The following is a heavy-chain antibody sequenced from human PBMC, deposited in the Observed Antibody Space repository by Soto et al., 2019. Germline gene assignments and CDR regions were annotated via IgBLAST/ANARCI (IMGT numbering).Heavy chain of an antibody. Sequence: QVQLVQSGAEVKKPGASVQVSCKASGYTFTSYAMHWVRQATGQRLEWMGWINAGNGNTKYSQKFQGRVTITRDTSASTAYMELSSLRSEDTAVYYCARDEGWYTNYYGMDVWGQGTTVTVSS. V-gene: IGHV1-3*01. CDR2: INAGNGNT. D-gene: IGHD6-19*01. CDR1: GYTFTSYA. J-gene: IGHJ6*02. CDR3: ARDEGWYTNYYGMDV.